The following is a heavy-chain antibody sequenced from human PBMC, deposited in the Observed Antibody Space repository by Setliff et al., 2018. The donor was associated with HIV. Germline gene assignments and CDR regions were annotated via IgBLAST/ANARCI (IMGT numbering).Heavy chain of an antibody. J-gene: IGHJ1*01. CDR1: GGSIDNYY. V-gene: IGHV4-59*01. CDR3: ARDRGTCWYGYFQH. D-gene: IGHD6-13*01. Sequence: SEPLSLTCNVSGGSIDNYYYTWVRQPPGNGPEWIGNLYSDEKGVISNKNPSLKSRVVMYLDRTKNEFSRNLMSATTADTAIYYCARDRGTCWYGYFQHWGQGSPVTASS. CDR2: LYSDEKGVIS.